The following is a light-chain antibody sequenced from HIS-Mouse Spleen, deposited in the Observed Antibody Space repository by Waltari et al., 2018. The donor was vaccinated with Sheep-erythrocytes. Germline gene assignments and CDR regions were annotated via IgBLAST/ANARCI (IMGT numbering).Light chain of an antibody. J-gene: IGLJ2*01. Sequence: SYELXXXXXXSVSPGQTASITCSGDKXGDKXXCWYQQKPGQSPVLVIYQDSKRPSGIPGRFXGSNXXXTATLTXXXTXXMDXADYYCXAWDSSTVVXXGGTKLTV. CDR2: QDS. CDR3: XAWDSSTVV. CDR1: KXGDKX. V-gene: IGLV3-1*01.